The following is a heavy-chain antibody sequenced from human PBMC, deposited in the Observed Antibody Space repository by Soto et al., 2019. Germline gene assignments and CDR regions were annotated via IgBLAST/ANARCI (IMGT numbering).Heavy chain of an antibody. D-gene: IGHD4-17*01. CDR3: ARERTTREPGFDP. V-gene: IGHV4-31*03. J-gene: IGHJ5*02. Sequence: SQTLSLTCTASGGSISSRGYYWSWIRQHPGKGLEWIGYIYYSGSTYYNPSLKSRVTISVDTSKNQFSLKLSSVTAADTAVYYCARERTTREPGFDPWGQGTLVTVSS. CDR2: IYYSGST. CDR1: GGSISSRGYY.